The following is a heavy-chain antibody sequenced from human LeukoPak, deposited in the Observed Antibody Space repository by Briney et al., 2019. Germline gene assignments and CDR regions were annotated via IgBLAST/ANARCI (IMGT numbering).Heavy chain of an antibody. J-gene: IGHJ4*02. CDR3: ARESERGYSYGYALDY. CDR2: MNPNSGNT. Sequence: GASVKVSCKASGYTFTSYDINWVRQASGQGLEWMGWMNPNSGNTGYAQKFQGRVTMTRDTSTSTVYMELSSLRSEDTAVYYCARESERGYSYGYALDYWGQGTLVTVSS. V-gene: IGHV1-8*01. D-gene: IGHD5-18*01. CDR1: GYTFTSYD.